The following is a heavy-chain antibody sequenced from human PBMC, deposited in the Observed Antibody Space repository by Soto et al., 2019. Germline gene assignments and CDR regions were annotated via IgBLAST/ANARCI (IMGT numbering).Heavy chain of an antibody. CDR1: GGTFSSYA. Sequence: GASVKVSCKASGGTFSSYAISWVRQAPGQGLEWMGGIIPIFGTANYAQKFQGRVTITADESTSTAYMELSSLRSEDTAVYYCARRVYGSGSYYYGMDVWGQGTTVTVSS. J-gene: IGHJ6*02. V-gene: IGHV1-69*13. D-gene: IGHD3-10*01. CDR3: ARRVYGSGSYYYGMDV. CDR2: IIPIFGTA.